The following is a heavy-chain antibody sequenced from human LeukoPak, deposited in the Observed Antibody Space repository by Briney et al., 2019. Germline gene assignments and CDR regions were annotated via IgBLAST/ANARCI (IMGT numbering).Heavy chain of an antibody. V-gene: IGHV3-53*01. CDR2: IYSGGST. D-gene: IGHD1-26*01. CDR1: GFTVSSSY. CDR3: ARNPAGIGDY. Sequence: PGGSLRLSCAASGFTVSSSYMNWVRQAPGKGLEWVSVIYSGGSTYYADSVKGRFTISRDNSKNTLYLQMNSLRDEDTAVYYCARNPAGIGDYWGQGTLVTVSS. J-gene: IGHJ4*02.